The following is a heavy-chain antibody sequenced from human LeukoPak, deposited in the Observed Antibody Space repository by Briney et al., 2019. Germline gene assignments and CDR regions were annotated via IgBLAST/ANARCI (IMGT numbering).Heavy chain of an antibody. V-gene: IGHV1-2*02. J-gene: IGHJ4*02. CDR2: INPNSGGT. CDR1: GYTFTGYY. CDR3: ARDWNDGVFDY. D-gene: IGHD1-1*01. Sequence: GASVKVSCKASGYTFTGYYIHWARQAPGQGLEWMGWINPNSGGTNDAQKFQGRVTMTRDTSISTAYMELSRLRSDDTAVYYCARDWNDGVFDYWGQGTLVTVSS.